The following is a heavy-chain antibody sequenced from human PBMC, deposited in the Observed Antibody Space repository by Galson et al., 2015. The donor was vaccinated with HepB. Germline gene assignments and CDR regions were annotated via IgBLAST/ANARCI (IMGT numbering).Heavy chain of an antibody. CDR3: ARDGRLRWPPKIEIYWYFDL. CDR1: GYTFTSYY. Sequence: SVKVSCKASGYTFTSYYMHWVRQAPGQGLEWMGIINPSGGSTSYAQKFQGRVTMTRDTSTSTVYMELSSLRSEDTAVYYCARDGRLRWPPKIEIYWYFDLWGRGTLVTVSS. CDR2: INPSGGST. V-gene: IGHV1-46*03. J-gene: IGHJ2*01. D-gene: IGHD4-23*01.